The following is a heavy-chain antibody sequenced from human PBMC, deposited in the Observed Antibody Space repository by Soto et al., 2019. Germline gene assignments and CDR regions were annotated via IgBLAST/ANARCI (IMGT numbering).Heavy chain of an antibody. D-gene: IGHD2-15*01. CDR3: AAFDSWEVPFDY. CDR2: IYYSGST. J-gene: IGHJ4*02. Sequence: QVQLQESGPGLVKPSETLSLTCTVSGGSVNSGGYYWNWLRQHPRKGLEWIGYIYYSGSTYYNPSLQSRLTIAAATFKNQFSLKLRSVTAADTAVYYCAAFDSWEVPFDYWGQGTLVAVSS. V-gene: IGHV4-31*03. CDR1: GGSVNSGGYY.